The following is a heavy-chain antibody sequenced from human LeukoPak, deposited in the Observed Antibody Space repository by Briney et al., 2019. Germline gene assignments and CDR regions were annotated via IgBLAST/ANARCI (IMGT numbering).Heavy chain of an antibody. Sequence: SETLSLTCSVSGGSISSSSFYWGWIRQPPGKGLEWIGSISYTGSTYYNPSLKSRVTISVDTSKNQFSLKLSSVTAADTAVYYCARGLHGDYTNEYYFDYWGQGTLVTVSS. J-gene: IGHJ4*02. D-gene: IGHD4-17*01. CDR3: ARGLHGDYTNEYYFDY. V-gene: IGHV4-39*01. CDR2: ISYTGST. CDR1: GGSISSSSFY.